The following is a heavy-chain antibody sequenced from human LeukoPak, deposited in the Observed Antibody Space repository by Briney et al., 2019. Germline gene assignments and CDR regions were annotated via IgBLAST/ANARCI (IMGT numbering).Heavy chain of an antibody. D-gene: IGHD2-21*01. Sequence: SETLSLTCTVSGGSISSYYWSWIRQPAGKGLEWIGRINTSGSTNYNPSLKSRVTMSVDTSKNQFSLKLSSVTAADTAVYYCARDDCGGDCYYYYYMDVWGKGTTVTVSS. CDR1: GGSISSYY. CDR3: ARDDCGGDCYYYYYMDV. V-gene: IGHV4-4*07. J-gene: IGHJ6*03. CDR2: INTSGST.